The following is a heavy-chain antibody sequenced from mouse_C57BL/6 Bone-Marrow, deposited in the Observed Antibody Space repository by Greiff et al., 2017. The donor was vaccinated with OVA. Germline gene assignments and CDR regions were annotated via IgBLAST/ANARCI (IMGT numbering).Heavy chain of an antibody. Sequence: QVQLKQPGAELVKPGASVKMSCKASGYTFTSYWITWVKQRPGQGLEWIGDIYPGSGSTNYNEKFKSKATLTVDTSSSTAYMQLSSLTTEDSAVYYCASQEDYDEDYWGQGTTLTVSS. CDR3: ASQEDYDEDY. V-gene: IGHV1-55*01. CDR1: GYTFTSYW. D-gene: IGHD1-1*01. CDR2: IYPGSGST. J-gene: IGHJ2*01.